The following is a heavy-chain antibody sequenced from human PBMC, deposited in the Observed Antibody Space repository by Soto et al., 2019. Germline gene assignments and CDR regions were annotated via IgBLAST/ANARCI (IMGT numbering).Heavy chain of an antibody. D-gene: IGHD2-15*01. Sequence: ASVKVSCKASGYIFTTYGVAWVRQAPGQGLEWLGWISGYTGKTNHTQKLQGRVTLTADTSTSTAYMELRSLRPDDTAVYYCARDTNMGYCSGGSCSWFDPWGQGTLVTVSS. CDR3: ARDTNMGYCSGGSCSWFDP. J-gene: IGHJ5*02. CDR2: ISGYTGKT. CDR1: GYIFTTYG. V-gene: IGHV1-18*04.